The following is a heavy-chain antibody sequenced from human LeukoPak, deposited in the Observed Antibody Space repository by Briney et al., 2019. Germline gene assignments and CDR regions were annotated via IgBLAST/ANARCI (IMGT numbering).Heavy chain of an antibody. CDR3: AKDGWGSFDY. V-gene: IGHV3-48*02. Sequence: GGSLRLSCAASGFTFSTYAMNWVRQAPGKGLEWVSHICSGSTTIYYADSVKGRFTISRDNAKNSLYLQMNSLRDEDTAVYYCAKDGWGSFDYWGQGTLVTVSS. D-gene: IGHD3-16*01. CDR1: GFTFSTYA. J-gene: IGHJ4*02. CDR2: ICSGSTTI.